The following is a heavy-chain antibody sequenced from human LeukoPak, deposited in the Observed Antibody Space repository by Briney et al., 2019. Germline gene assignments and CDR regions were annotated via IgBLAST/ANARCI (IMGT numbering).Heavy chain of an antibody. J-gene: IGHJ4*02. CDR1: GFTFSSYA. CDR2: ISGSGGST. Sequence: GGSLRLSCAASGFTFSSYAMSWVRQAPGEGLEWVSAISGSGGSTYYADSVKGRFTISRDNSKNTLYLQMNSLRAEDTAVYYCARQDYDILTGYYPIAAYFDYWGQGTLVTVSS. CDR3: ARQDYDILTGYYPIAAYFDY. V-gene: IGHV3-23*01. D-gene: IGHD3-9*01.